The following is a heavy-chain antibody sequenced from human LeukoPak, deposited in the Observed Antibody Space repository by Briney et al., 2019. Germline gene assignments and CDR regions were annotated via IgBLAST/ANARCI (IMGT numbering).Heavy chain of an antibody. Sequence: ASMKVSCKASGYTFTSYGISWVRQAPGQGLEWMGWISAYNGNTKYAQKIQGRVTMTTDTSTSTAYMELRSPRSDDTAVYYCARILDSAWGELGYWGQGTLVTVSS. CDR3: ARILDSAWGELGY. V-gene: IGHV1-18*01. CDR1: GYTFTSYG. J-gene: IGHJ4*02. CDR2: ISAYNGNT. D-gene: IGHD6-19*01.